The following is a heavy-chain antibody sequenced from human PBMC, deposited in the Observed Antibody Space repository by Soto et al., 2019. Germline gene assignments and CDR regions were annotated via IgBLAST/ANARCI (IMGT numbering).Heavy chain of an antibody. CDR3: AILAYYYDKYYGMDV. Sequence: GASVKVSCKASGGTFSSYAISWVRQAPGQGLEWMGGIIPIFGTANYAQKFQGRVTITADESTSTAYMELSSLRSEDTAVYYCAILAYYYDKYYGMDVWGKGTTVTVSS. CDR2: IIPIFGTA. V-gene: IGHV1-69*13. D-gene: IGHD3-22*01. CDR1: GGTFSSYA. J-gene: IGHJ6*04.